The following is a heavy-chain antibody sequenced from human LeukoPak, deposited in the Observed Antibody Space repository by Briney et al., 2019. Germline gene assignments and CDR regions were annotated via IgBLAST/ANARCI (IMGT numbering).Heavy chain of an antibody. Sequence: GGSLRLSCAASGFTFRSYGMHWVRQAPGKGLEWVAYIWHDGSNKYYGDSVKGRFTISRDDPKNTLCLQMNSLRAEDTAVCYCATKQWLAPPPDSWGQGTPVTVSS. V-gene: IGHV3-30*02. D-gene: IGHD6-19*01. J-gene: IGHJ4*02. CDR2: IWHDGSNK. CDR3: ATKQWLAPPPDS. CDR1: GFTFRSYG.